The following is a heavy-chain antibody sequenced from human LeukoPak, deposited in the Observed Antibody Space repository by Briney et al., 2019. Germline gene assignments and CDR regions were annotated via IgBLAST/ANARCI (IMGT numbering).Heavy chain of an antibody. D-gene: IGHD6-13*01. V-gene: IGHV4-39*07. CDR3: ARVYSSSHNWFDT. CDR2: IYYSGTT. Sequence: SETLSLTCTVSGGSISTTSYFWAWIRQPPGEGLEWIGSIYYSGTTYYNSSLKSRVTISAERSKNHFSLNLSSLTAADTAVYYCARVYSSSHNWFDTWGQGTQVTVSS. CDR1: GGSISTTSYF. J-gene: IGHJ5*02.